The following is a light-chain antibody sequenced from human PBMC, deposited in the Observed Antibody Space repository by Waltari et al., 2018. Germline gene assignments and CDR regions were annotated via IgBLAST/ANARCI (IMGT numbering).Light chain of an antibody. V-gene: IGLV2-8*01. J-gene: IGLJ3*02. Sequence: QSALTQPPSASGSPGQSVTISFTGTSSDYVSWFQHHPGKAPKRVIYEVSKRPSGVPDRFSGSKSGNTASLTVSGLQADDEAHYYCSSYADNTLVFGGGTKLTVL. CDR3: SSYADNTLV. CDR1: SSDY. CDR2: EVS.